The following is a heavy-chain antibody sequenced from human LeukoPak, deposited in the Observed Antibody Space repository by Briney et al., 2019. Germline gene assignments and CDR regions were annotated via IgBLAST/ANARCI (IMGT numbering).Heavy chain of an antibody. Sequence: KPSETLSLTCTVSGGSISSGDYYWSWIRQPPGKGLEWIGYIYYSGSTYYNPSLKSRVTISVDTSKNQFSLKLSSVTAADTAVYYCVRDKLGAAPGLDYWGQGTLVTVSS. CDR2: IYYSGST. CDR1: GGSISSGDYY. J-gene: IGHJ4*02. CDR3: VRDKLGAAPGLDY. D-gene: IGHD1-26*01. V-gene: IGHV4-30-4*08.